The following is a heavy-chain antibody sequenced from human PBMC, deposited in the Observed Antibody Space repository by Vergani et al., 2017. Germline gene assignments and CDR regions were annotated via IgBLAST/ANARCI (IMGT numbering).Heavy chain of an antibody. CDR3: AKGPIEQQLVRWAWFDP. D-gene: IGHD6-13*01. J-gene: IGHJ5*02. V-gene: IGHV3-23*04. CDR1: GFTFSSYA. CDR2: ISGRGGSK. Sequence: EVQLVESGGGLVQPGGSLRLSCAASGFTFSSYAMSWVRQAPGKGLEWVSAISGRGGSKYYADSVKGRFTISRDNSKNTLYLQMNSLRAEDTAVYYCAKGPIEQQLVRWAWFDPWGQGTLVTVSS.